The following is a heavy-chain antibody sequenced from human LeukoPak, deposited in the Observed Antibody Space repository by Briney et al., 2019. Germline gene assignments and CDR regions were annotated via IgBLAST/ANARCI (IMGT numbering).Heavy chain of an antibody. CDR2: ISAYNGNT. J-gene: IGHJ5*02. D-gene: IGHD3-10*01. V-gene: IGHV1-18*01. CDR3: ARCSYYYGSGSYYLPAPRWFDP. CDR1: GYTFTSYG. Sequence: ASVKVSCKASGYTFTSYGISWVRQAPGQGLEWMGWISAYNGNTNYAQKLQGRVTMTTDTSTSTAYMELRSLRSDDTAVYYCARCSYYYGSGSYYLPAPRWFDPWGQGTLVTVSS.